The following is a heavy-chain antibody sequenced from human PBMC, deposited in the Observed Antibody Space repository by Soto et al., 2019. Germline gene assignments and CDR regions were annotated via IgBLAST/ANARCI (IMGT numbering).Heavy chain of an antibody. J-gene: IGHJ4*02. Sequence: GGSLRLSCAAYGFTFSSYAMSWVRQAPGKGVEWVSSISNSDGSTFYADSVKGRFTISRDNSKNTLYLQMNSLRAEDTAIYYCAKREGYYDSSGYYPFDYWGQGTLVTVSS. V-gene: IGHV3-23*01. CDR2: ISNSDGST. CDR3: AKREGYYDSSGYYPFDY. D-gene: IGHD3-22*01. CDR1: GFTFSSYA.